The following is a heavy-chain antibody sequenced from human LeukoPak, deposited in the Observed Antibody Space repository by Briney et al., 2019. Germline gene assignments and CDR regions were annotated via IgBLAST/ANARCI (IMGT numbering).Heavy chain of an antibody. V-gene: IGHV4-59*01. Sequence: PSETLSLTCTVSGGSISSYYWSWIRQPPAKGLEWIGYIYYSGSTNYNPSLKSRVTISVDTSKNQFSLKLSSVTAADTAVYYCARDPFDYGGNNVDYWGQGTLVTVSS. CDR2: IYYSGST. CDR1: GGSISSYY. CDR3: ARDPFDYGGNNVDY. D-gene: IGHD4-23*01. J-gene: IGHJ4*02.